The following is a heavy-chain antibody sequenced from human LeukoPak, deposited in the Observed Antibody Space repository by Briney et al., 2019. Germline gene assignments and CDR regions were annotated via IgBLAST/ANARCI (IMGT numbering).Heavy chain of an antibody. CDR3: ATLQGVLGYCSGGSCYSVGISNWFDP. V-gene: IGHV4-31*03. J-gene: IGHJ5*02. CDR2: IYYSGST. Sequence: PSQTLSLTCTVSGGSISSGGYYWSWIRQHPGKGLEWIGYIYYSGSTYYNPSLKSRVTISVDTSKNQFSLKLSSVTAADTAVYYCATLQGVLGYCSGGSCYSVGISNWFDPWGQGTPVTVSS. CDR1: GGSISSGGYY. D-gene: IGHD2-15*01.